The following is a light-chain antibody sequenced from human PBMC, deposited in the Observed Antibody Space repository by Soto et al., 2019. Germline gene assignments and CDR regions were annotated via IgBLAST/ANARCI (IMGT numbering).Light chain of an antibody. CDR1: SSNTGGNS. J-gene: IGLJ1*01. V-gene: IGLV1-51*01. CDR3: GSWDSSLSAYV. Sequence: QSVLTQPPSVSAAPGQKVTISCSGSSSNTGGNSVSWYQQLPGTAPKLLIYDDNKRPSGIPDRFSGSNSGTSATLGITGFQTGDEADYYCGSWDSSLSAYVFGTGTKVTVL. CDR2: DDN.